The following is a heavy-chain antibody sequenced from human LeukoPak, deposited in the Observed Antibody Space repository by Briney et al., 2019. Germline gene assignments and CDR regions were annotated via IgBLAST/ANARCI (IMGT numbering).Heavy chain of an antibody. CDR3: ARSPPPSSSGGKRAFDI. Sequence: ASVKVSCKAFGYTFTRYYMYWVRQAPRHRLEWVGIINPNGGSTSYAQKLEGRVTRTRDMSTSTVYMVLSSLRSEDTAVYYCARSPPPSSSGGKRAFDIWGQGTMVTVSS. D-gene: IGHD6-13*01. CDR1: GYTFTRYY. V-gene: IGHV1-46*01. CDR2: INPNGGST. J-gene: IGHJ3*02.